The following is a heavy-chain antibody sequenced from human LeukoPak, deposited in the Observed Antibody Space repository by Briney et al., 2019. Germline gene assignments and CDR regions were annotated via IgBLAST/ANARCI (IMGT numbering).Heavy chain of an antibody. V-gene: IGHV3-74*03. D-gene: IGHD3-10*01. CDR2: TDPNGIT. CDR1: GFTFSSYG. CDR3: ARSGGIIDY. Sequence: GGTLRLSCAASGFTFSSYGMSWVRQAPGKVLVWVSRTDPNGITTYADSVKGRFTISRDNAKNTLYLQMNSLRAEDTARYYCARSGGIIDYWGQGTLVTVSS. J-gene: IGHJ4*02.